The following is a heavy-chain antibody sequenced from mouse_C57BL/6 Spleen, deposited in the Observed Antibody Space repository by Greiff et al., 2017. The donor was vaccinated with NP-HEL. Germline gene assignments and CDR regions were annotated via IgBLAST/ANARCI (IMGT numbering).Heavy chain of an antibody. D-gene: IGHD1-1*01. Sequence: QVHVKQPGAELVRPGSSVKLSCKASGYTFTSYWMDWVKQRPGQGLEWIGNIYPSDSETHYNQKFKDKATLTVDKSSSTAYMQLSSLTSEDSAVYYCARKGGVYYYGSREDYYAMDYWGQGTSVTVSS. CDR2: IYPSDSET. CDR1: GYTFTSYW. CDR3: ARKGGVYYYGSREDYYAMDY. V-gene: IGHV1-61*01. J-gene: IGHJ4*01.